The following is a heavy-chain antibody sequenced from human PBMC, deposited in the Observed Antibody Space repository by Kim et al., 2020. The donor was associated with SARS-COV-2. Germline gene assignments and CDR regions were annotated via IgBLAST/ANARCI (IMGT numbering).Heavy chain of an antibody. J-gene: IGHJ5*02. Sequence: SVKVSCKASGGTFSSYAISWVRQAPGQGLEWMGGIIPIFGTANYAQKFQGRVTITTDESTSTAYMELSSLRSEDTAVYYCARAGYLIGYCSSTSCYSGGFDPWGQGTLVTVSS. V-gene: IGHV1-69*05. D-gene: IGHD2-2*01. CDR2: IIPIFGTA. CDR1: GGTFSSYA. CDR3: ARAGYLIGYCSSTSCYSGGFDP.